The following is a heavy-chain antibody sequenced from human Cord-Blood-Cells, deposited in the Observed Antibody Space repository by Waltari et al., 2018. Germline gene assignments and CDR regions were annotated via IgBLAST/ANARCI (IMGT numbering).Heavy chain of an antibody. CDR1: GGSFSGSY. D-gene: IGHD2-2*01. V-gene: IGHV4-34*01. J-gene: IGHJ4*02. CDR3: ARGGCSSTSCYYFDY. Sequence: QVQLQQWGAGLLKPSETPSPTCAVHGGSFSGSYWSWLRPPPGKGLEWIGEINHSGSTNYNPSLKSRVTISVDTSKNQFSLKLSSVTAADTAVYYCARGGCSSTSCYYFDYWGQGTLVTVSS. CDR2: INHSGST.